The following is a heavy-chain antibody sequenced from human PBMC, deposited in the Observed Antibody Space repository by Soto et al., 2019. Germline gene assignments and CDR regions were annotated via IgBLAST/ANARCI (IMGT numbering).Heavy chain of an antibody. CDR1: GYSFTSFW. CDR2: IYPEDSDT. V-gene: IGHV5-51*01. Sequence: PGESLKISCKGSGYSFTSFWIGWVRQMPGKGLEWMGVIYPEDSDTKYGPAFQGQVTFSADKSITSAYLQWRSLTASDTAMYYCARPAYCSGNSCHKGEGIDDFDIWGQGTMVTVSS. CDR3: ARPAYCSGNSCHKGEGIDDFDI. J-gene: IGHJ3*02. D-gene: IGHD2-2*02.